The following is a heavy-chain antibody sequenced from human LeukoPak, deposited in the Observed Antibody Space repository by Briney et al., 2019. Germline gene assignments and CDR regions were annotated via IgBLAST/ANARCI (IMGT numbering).Heavy chain of an antibody. D-gene: IGHD3-10*02. Sequence: GGSLRLSCAASGFTFSSYEMNWVRQAPGKGLEWVSYISSSGSTTYYADSVKGRFTISRDNAKNSLYLQRNSMRAEDTAVYYCAEIGITMIGGVWGKGNTVTISS. CDR1: GFTFSSYE. CDR2: ISSSGSTT. J-gene: IGHJ6*01. CDR3: AEIGITMIGGV. V-gene: IGHV3-48*03.